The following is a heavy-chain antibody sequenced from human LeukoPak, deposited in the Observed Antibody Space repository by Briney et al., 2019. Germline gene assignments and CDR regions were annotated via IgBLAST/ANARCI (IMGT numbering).Heavy chain of an antibody. Sequence: ASVKVSCKASGYTFTDYYMHWLRQAPGQGLEWMGWMHPNSGGTNYAQKFQGRVTMTRDTSISTAYMDLSRLRSDDTAVYYCARRYTYYYDSSGYPHFDYWGQGTLVTVSS. CDR1: GYTFTDYY. CDR2: MHPNSGGT. CDR3: ARRYTYYYDSSGYPHFDY. D-gene: IGHD3-22*01. J-gene: IGHJ4*02. V-gene: IGHV1-2*02.